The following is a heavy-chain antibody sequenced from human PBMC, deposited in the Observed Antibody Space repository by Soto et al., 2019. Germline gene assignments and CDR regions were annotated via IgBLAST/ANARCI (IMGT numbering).Heavy chain of an antibody. CDR1: GGTLSDHG. J-gene: IGHJ3*02. CDR2: TIPVFNTA. CDR3: ARGVYGSGNYYTGPSAFDI. D-gene: IGHD3-10*01. V-gene: IGHV1-69*06. Sequence: QVQLEQSGAEVKKPGSSLKVSCKASGGTLSDHGVAWLRQAPGQGLEWMGGTIPVFNTAKYAQKFPGRVTVTAVKFTNIAYMELSSMRSENTTCYFCARGVYGSGNYYTGPSAFDIWGQGTMVIVSS.